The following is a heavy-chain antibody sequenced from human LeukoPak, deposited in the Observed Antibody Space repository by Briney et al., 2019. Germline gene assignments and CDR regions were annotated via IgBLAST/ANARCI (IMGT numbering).Heavy chain of an antibody. CDR2: ISSSSYI. Sequence: GGSLRLSCAASGFTFSNYNMNWVRQAPGKGLEWVSSISSSSYIYYADSVKGRFTISRDNAKNSLYLQMNSLRAEDTAVYYCAREQLGHIYFDYWGQGTLVNVSS. J-gene: IGHJ4*02. CDR3: AREQLGHIYFDY. V-gene: IGHV3-21*01. D-gene: IGHD6-13*01. CDR1: GFTFSNYN.